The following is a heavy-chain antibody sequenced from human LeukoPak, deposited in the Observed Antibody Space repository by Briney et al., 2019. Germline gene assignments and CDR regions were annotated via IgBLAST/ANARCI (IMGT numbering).Heavy chain of an antibody. V-gene: IGHV4-59*12. Sequence: SETLSLTCTVSGGSISSYYWSWIRQPPGKGLEWIGYIYYSGSTNYNPSLKSRVTISVDTSKNQFSLKLSSVTAADTAVYYCAKDIYGGNPQSNALDIWGQGTMVTVSS. D-gene: IGHD4-23*01. CDR1: GGSISSYY. J-gene: IGHJ3*02. CDR2: IYYSGST. CDR3: AKDIYGGNPQSNALDI.